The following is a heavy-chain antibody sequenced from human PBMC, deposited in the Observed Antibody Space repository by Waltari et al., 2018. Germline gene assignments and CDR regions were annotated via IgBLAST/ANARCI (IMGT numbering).Heavy chain of an antibody. Sequence: EVQVVESGGGLAQPGGSLRLSCAASGFTSTTYWMHWFRQAPGKGLVWVSHISSDGNIANYADSVKGRFTISRDNAKNTLFLQMNSLRVEDTAVYYCTTSHNYTTFDIWGQGTVVTVSS. CDR3: TTSHNYTTFDI. V-gene: IGHV3-74*01. CDR2: ISSDGNIA. CDR1: GFTSTTYW. D-gene: IGHD3-3*01. J-gene: IGHJ3*02.